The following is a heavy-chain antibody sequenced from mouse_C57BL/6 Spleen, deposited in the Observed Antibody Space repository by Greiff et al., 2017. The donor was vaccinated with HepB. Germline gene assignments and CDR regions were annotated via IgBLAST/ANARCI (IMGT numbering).Heavy chain of an antibody. CDR2: IDPSDSYT. D-gene: IGHD1-1*01. J-gene: IGHJ2*01. CDR3: AREDYGSSPFDY. CDR1: GYTFTSYW. V-gene: IGHV1-50*01. Sequence: QVQLQQPGAELVKPGASVKLSCKASGYTFTSYWMQWVKQRPGQGLEWIGEIDPSDSYTNYNQKFKGKATLTVDKSSSTAYMQLSSLTSEDSAVYYCAREDYGSSPFDYWGQGTTLTVSS.